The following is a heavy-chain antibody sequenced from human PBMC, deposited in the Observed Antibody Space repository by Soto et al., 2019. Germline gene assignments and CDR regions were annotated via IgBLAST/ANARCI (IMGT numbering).Heavy chain of an antibody. CDR3: ARANIVATIYYYYYGMDV. J-gene: IGHJ6*02. D-gene: IGHD5-12*01. CDR1: GGTFSSYA. Sequence: SVKVSCKASGGTFSSYAISWVRQAPGQGLEWMGGIIPIFGTANYAQKFQGRVTITADKSTSTAYMELSSLRSEDTAVYYCARANIVATIYYYYYGMDVWGQGPTVTVSS. V-gene: IGHV1-69*06. CDR2: IIPIFGTA.